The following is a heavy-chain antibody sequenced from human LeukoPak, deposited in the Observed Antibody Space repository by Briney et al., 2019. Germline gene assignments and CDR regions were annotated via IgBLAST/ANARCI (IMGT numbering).Heavy chain of an antibody. CDR3: AKTRHDISILDS. CDR1: GFTYTTYG. CDR2: ISGSGSHT. Sequence: GGSLRLSCAASGFTYTTYGMNWVHQAPGKALEWVSSISGSGSHTYYADSVKGRFTISRDNSKDTLYLQLNSLRAEDTAVYYCAKTRHDISILDSWGQGTLVTVSS. J-gene: IGHJ4*02. D-gene: IGHD6-6*01. V-gene: IGHV3-23*01.